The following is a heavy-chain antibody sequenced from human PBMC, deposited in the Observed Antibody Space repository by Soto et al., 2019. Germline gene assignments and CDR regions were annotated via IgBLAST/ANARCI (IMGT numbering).Heavy chain of an antibody. J-gene: IGHJ4*02. CDR2: IYWDDDK. V-gene: IGHV2-5*02. Sequence: QITLKESGPTLVKPTQTLTLTCTFSGFSLSTSGVGVGWIRQPPGKALEWLALIYWDDDKRYSPSLKSRLTITKDTSKNQVVLTMTNMEPGDPAPYHCAHMGRYYDILTGYSWTIDYWGQGTLVTVSS. D-gene: IGHD3-9*01. CDR3: AHMGRYYDILTGYSWTIDY. CDR1: GFSLSTSGVG.